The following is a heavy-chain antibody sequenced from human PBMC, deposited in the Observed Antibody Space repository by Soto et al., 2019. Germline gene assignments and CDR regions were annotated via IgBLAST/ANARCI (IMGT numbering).Heavy chain of an antibody. V-gene: IGHV1-69*01. CDR3: ARAGSDTMIVVVISSPSYYYYGMDV. D-gene: IGHD3-22*01. CDR1: GGTFSSYA. J-gene: IGHJ6*02. Sequence: QVQLVQSGAEVKKPGSSVKVSCKASGGTFSSYAISWVRQAPGQGLEWMGGIIPIFGTANYAQKFQGRVTITADESTSTAYMELSSLRSEDTAVYYCARAGSDTMIVVVISSPSYYYYGMDVWGQGTTVTVSS. CDR2: IIPIFGTA.